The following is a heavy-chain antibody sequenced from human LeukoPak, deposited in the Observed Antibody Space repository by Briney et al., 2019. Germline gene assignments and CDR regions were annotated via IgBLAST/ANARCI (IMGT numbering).Heavy chain of an antibody. Sequence: PGGSLRLSCAASGFTFSSYGMSWVRQAPGKGLEWVSYISSSGSTIYYADSVKGRFTISRDNAKNSLYLQMNSLRAEDTAVYYCARTYYYDSSGYVWGQGTLVTVSS. V-gene: IGHV3-48*04. J-gene: IGHJ4*02. CDR3: ARTYYYDSSGYV. CDR1: GFTFSSYG. D-gene: IGHD3-22*01. CDR2: ISSSGSTI.